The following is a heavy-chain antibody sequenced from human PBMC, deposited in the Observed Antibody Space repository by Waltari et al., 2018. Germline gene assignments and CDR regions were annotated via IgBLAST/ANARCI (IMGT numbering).Heavy chain of an antibody. CDR2: ISISSSYI. CDR1: GFNFSSYS. Sequence: EVQLVESGGGLVKPGGSLRLSCAASGFNFSSYSMNWVRQAPGKGLELVSSISISSSYIYYADSLKGRFTISRDNAKNSLYLQMNSLRAEDTAVYYCARGGEVDYWGQGTLVTVSS. V-gene: IGHV3-21*01. J-gene: IGHJ4*02. CDR3: ARGGEVDY. D-gene: IGHD3-16*01.